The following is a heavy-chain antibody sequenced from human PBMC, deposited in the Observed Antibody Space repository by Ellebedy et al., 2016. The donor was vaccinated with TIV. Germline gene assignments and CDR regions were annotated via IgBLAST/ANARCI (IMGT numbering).Heavy chain of an antibody. Sequence: ASVKISCXASGYTFTSYGISWVRQAPGQGLEWMGWISAYNGNTNYAQKLQGRLTMTTDTSTSTAYMELRSLRSDDTAVYYCARDTLLIAVADYFDYWGQGTLVTVSS. CDR2: ISAYNGNT. J-gene: IGHJ4*02. V-gene: IGHV1-18*01. CDR3: ARDTLLIAVADYFDY. CDR1: GYTFTSYG. D-gene: IGHD6-19*01.